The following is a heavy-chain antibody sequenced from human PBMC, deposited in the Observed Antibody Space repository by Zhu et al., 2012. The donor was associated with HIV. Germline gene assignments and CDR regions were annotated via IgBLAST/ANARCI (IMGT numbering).Heavy chain of an antibody. D-gene: IGHD6-13*01. CDR2: IYHSGST. CDR1: GYSISSGYY. J-gene: IGHJ5*02. CDR3: ARDGGIAAAGINWFDP. Sequence: QVQLQESGPGLVKPSETLSLTCAVSGYSISSGYYWGWIRQPPGKGLEWIGSIYHSGSTYYNPSLKSRVTISVDTSKNQFSLKLSSVTAADTAVYYCARDGGIAAAGINWFDPWGQGTLVTVSS. V-gene: IGHV4-38-2*02.